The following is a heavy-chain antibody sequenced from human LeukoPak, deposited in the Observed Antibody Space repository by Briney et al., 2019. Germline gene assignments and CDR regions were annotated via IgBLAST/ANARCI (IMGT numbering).Heavy chain of an antibody. CDR1: GFIFSSNS. V-gene: IGHV3-21*01. CDR2: VSSSSSYI. Sequence: PGGSLRLSCVVSGFIFSSNSMNWVRQAPGKGLEWVSSVSSSSSYIYYADSVKGRFTISRDNSKNKLYLQMNSLRVEDTAVYYCAKPSHSGNFPGAAFDIWGQGTMVTVSS. D-gene: IGHD1-26*01. CDR3: AKPSHSGNFPGAAFDI. J-gene: IGHJ3*02.